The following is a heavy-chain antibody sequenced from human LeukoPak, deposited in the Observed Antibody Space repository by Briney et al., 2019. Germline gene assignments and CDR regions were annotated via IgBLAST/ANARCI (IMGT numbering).Heavy chain of an antibody. CDR2: IYTSGST. V-gene: IGHV4-61*02. CDR1: GGSISSGSYY. Sequence: SETLSLTCTVSGGSISSGSYYWSWIRQPAGKGLEWIGRIYTSGSTNYNPSLKSRVTISVDTSKNHFSLKLSSVTAADTAVYYCASSIAVAGNEYFQHWGQGTLVTVSS. J-gene: IGHJ1*01. CDR3: ASSIAVAGNEYFQH. D-gene: IGHD6-19*01.